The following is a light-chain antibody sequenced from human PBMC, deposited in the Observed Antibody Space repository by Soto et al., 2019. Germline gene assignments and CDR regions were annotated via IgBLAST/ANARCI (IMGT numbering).Light chain of an antibody. Sequence: EIVLTQSPGTLSLSPGERATLSCRASQSVSSSSLAWYQQKPGQAPRPLIYATSSRATAIPDRCSGSGSGTGFTLTISRLEPEDFAVYYCQQYGSSSWTFGQGTKVEIK. V-gene: IGKV3-20*01. J-gene: IGKJ1*01. CDR2: ATS. CDR1: QSVSSSS. CDR3: QQYGSSSWT.